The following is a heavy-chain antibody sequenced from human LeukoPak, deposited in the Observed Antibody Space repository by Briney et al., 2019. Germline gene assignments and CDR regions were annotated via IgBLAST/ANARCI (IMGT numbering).Heavy chain of an antibody. J-gene: IGHJ4*02. Sequence: GGSLRLSCAASGFTFSSYEMNWVRQAPGKGLEWVSYISSSGSTKYYADSVKGRFTISRDNAKNSLYLQMNSLRAEDTAVYYCARDHTVTIGYWGQGTLVTVSS. V-gene: IGHV3-48*03. CDR1: GFTFSSYE. D-gene: IGHD4-17*01. CDR3: ARDHTVTIGY. CDR2: ISSSGSTK.